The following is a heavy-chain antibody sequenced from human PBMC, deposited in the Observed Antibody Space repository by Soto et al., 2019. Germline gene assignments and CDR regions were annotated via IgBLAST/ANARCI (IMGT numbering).Heavy chain of an antibody. Sequence: QVQLQESGPGLVKPSETLSLTCTVSGGSVSSGSYYWSWIRQPPGKGLEWIGYIYYSGSTNYNPSLKSRVSISVDTSKNQFSLKLSSVTAADTAVYYCARGRYTYGPQVWGQGTLVTVSS. J-gene: IGHJ4*02. CDR3: ARGRYTYGPQV. CDR2: IYYSGST. D-gene: IGHD5-18*01. CDR1: GGSVSSGSYY. V-gene: IGHV4-61*01.